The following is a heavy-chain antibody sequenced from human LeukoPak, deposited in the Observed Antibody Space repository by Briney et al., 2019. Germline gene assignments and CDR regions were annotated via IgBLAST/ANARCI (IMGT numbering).Heavy chain of an antibody. V-gene: IGHV3-9*03. CDR3: AKDISPDFWSGSNFDY. CDR2: ISWNSGRI. D-gene: IGHD3-3*01. Sequence: GGSLGLSCAASGFTFDDYAMHWVRQAPGKGLEWVSDISWNSGRIGYADSVKGRFTISRDNAKNSLYLQMNSLRAEDMALYYCAKDISPDFWSGSNFDYWGQGTLVTVSS. CDR1: GFTFDDYA. J-gene: IGHJ4*02.